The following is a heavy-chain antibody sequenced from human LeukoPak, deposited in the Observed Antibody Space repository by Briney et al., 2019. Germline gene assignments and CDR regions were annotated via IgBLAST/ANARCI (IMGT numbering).Heavy chain of an antibody. CDR2: ISWDGGST. CDR1: GFTFDDYT. Sequence: GGSLRLSCAASGFTFDDYTMHWVRQAPGKGLEWVSLISWDGGSTYYADSVKGRFTISRDNSKNSLYLQMNSLRTEDTALYYCAKDHSVLMVYAGIDYWGQGTLVTVSS. J-gene: IGHJ4*02. D-gene: IGHD2-8*01. V-gene: IGHV3-43*01. CDR3: AKDHSVLMVYAGIDY.